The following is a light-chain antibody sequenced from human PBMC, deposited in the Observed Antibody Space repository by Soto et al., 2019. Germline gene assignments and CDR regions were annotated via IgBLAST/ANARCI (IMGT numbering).Light chain of an antibody. Sequence: PGERVTLSCRASQSVSSSYLTWYQQKPGQAPRLLIYGASTRATSIPARFSGSGSGTDFTLTISSLQPEDFAVYYCQQDYNLPRTFGQGTKVEIQ. CDR3: QQDYNLPRT. V-gene: IGKV3D-7*01. J-gene: IGKJ1*01. CDR1: QSVSSSY. CDR2: GAS.